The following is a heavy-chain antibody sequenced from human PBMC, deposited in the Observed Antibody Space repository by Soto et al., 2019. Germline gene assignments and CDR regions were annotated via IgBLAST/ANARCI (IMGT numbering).Heavy chain of an antibody. D-gene: IGHD3-10*01. Sequence: EVQLLESGGGLVQPGGSLRLSCAASGFTFSSYAMSWVRQAPGKGLEWVSAISGSGGSTYYADSVKGRFTISRDNSKNTLYLQMNSLIAEDTAVYYCAKDSSYGSGSYYNVLDYWGQGTLVTVSS. CDR2: ISGSGGST. CDR3: AKDSSYGSGSYYNVLDY. V-gene: IGHV3-23*01. CDR1: GFTFSSYA. J-gene: IGHJ4*02.